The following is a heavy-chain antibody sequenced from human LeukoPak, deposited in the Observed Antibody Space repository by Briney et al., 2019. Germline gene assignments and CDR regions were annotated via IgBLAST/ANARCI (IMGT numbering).Heavy chain of an antibody. D-gene: IGHD4-17*01. Sequence: GGSLRLSCAGFGFTFNTYAMSWVRQAPGKGLEWVSGITGTGGNTYYADSVKGRFTISRVNSKNTLYLQMNSLRADDTAVYYCAKRRHDYGDYYYMDVWGKGTTVTVSS. CDR1: GFTFNTYA. V-gene: IGHV3-23*01. CDR2: ITGTGGNT. CDR3: AKRRHDYGDYYYMDV. J-gene: IGHJ6*03.